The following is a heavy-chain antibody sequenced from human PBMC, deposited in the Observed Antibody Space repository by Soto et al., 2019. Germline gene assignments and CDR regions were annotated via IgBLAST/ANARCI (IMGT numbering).Heavy chain of an antibody. J-gene: IGHJ4*02. CDR1: GGSFSGYY. V-gene: IGHV4-34*01. CDR3: AREGYSYGHGGAPFDY. Sequence: QVQLQQWGAGLLKPSETLSLTCAVYGGSFSGYYWSWIRQPPGKGLEWIGEINHSGSTNYNPSLKSRVTIPVDTSKNQFSLKLSSVTAADTAVYYCAREGYSYGHGGAPFDYWGQGTLVTVSS. CDR2: INHSGST. D-gene: IGHD5-18*01.